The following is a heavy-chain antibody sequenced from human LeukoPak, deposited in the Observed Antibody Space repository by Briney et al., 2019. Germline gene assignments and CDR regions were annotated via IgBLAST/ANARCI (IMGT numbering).Heavy chain of an antibody. Sequence: GGSLRLSCAASGFTFSSYWMSWVRQAPGKGLEWVANIKQDGSEKYYVDSVKGRFTISRDNAKNSLYLQMNSLRAEDTAVYCCAREGYYYDSSGYENWFDPWGQGTLVTVSS. J-gene: IGHJ5*02. D-gene: IGHD3-22*01. CDR3: AREGYYYDSSGYENWFDP. CDR2: IKQDGSEK. CDR1: GFTFSSYW. V-gene: IGHV3-7*01.